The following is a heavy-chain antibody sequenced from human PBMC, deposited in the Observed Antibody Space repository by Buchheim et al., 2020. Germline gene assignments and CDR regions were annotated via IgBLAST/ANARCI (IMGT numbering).Heavy chain of an antibody. Sequence: EVQLVESGGVVVQPGGSLRLSCAASGFTFDDYTMHWVRQAPGKGLEWVSLISWDGGSTYYADSVKGRFTISRDNSKNSLYLQMNSLRTEDTALYYCVKDNTEIVGAMVGGMDVWGQGTT. CDR2: ISWDGGST. J-gene: IGHJ6*02. CDR3: VKDNTEIVGAMVGGMDV. V-gene: IGHV3-43*01. CDR1: GFTFDDYT. D-gene: IGHD1-26*01.